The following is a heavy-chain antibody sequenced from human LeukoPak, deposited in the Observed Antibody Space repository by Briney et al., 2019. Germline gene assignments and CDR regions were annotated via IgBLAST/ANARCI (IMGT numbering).Heavy chain of an antibody. CDR1: GFSFASYG. CDR3: ARDTLNGPFVISLDY. CDR2: ITSDGHVE. Sequence: GGSLRLSCAASGFSFASYGMNWVRQAPGKGLEWVSHITSDGHVETYVDSVRGRFTMSRDNAKDLLFLQMNGLRAEDTAVYYCARDTLNGPFVISLDYWGQGALVTVSS. D-gene: IGHD3-9*01. J-gene: IGHJ4*02. V-gene: IGHV3-48*03.